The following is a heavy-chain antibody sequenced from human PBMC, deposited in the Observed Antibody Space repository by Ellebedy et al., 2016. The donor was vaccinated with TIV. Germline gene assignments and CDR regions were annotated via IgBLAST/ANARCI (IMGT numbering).Heavy chain of an antibody. J-gene: IGHJ4*02. V-gene: IGHV4-34*01. CDR3: ARGFRGYCSGGSCYYFDY. D-gene: IGHD2-15*01. CDR1: GGSFSGYY. Sequence: MPSETLSLTCAVYGGSFSGYYWSWIRQPPGKGLEWIGEINHSGSTNYNPSLKSRVTISVDTSKNQFSLKLSSVTAADTAVYYCARGFRGYCSGGSCYYFDYWGQGTLVTVSS. CDR2: INHSGST.